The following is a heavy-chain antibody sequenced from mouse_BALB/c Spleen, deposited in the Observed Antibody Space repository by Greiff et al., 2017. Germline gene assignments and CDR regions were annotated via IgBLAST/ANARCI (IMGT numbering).Heavy chain of an antibody. D-gene: IGHD1-1*01. Sequence: VQRVESGAELARPGASVKMSCKASGYTFTSYTMHWVKQRPGQGLEWIGYINPSSGYTNYNQKFKDKATLTADKSSSTAYMQLSSLTSEDSAVYYCARHYGSSYRYFDVWGAGTTVTVSS. CDR3: ARHYGSSYRYFDV. V-gene: IGHV1-4*01. CDR2: INPSSGYT. J-gene: IGHJ1*01. CDR1: GYTFTSYT.